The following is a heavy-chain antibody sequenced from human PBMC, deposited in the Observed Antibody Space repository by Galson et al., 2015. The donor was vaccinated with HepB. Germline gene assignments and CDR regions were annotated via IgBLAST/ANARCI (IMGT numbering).Heavy chain of an antibody. V-gene: IGHV3-30*04. D-gene: IGHD6-13*01. CDR1: GFTFSSYA. J-gene: IGHJ1*01. CDR3: ARDEKIAAAGGAEYFQH. CDR2: ISYDGSNK. Sequence: SLRLSCAASGFTFSSYAMHWVRQAPGKGLEWVAVISYDGSNKYYADSVKGRFTISRDNSKNTLYLQMNSLRAEDTAVYYCARDEKIAAAGGAEYFQHWGQGTLVTVSS.